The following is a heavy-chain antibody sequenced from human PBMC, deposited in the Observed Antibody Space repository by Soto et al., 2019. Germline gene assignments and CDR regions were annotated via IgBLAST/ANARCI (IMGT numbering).Heavy chain of an antibody. Sequence: GGSLRLSCAASGFTFSSHSMNWVRQAPGKGLECISFISSSGSSIIYADSVRGRFTISRDNAKNSLYLEMNSLRVEDTAVYYCARGPGGGDWLIDYWGQGTLVTVS. V-gene: IGHV3-48*01. CDR2: ISSSGSSI. D-gene: IGHD2-21*01. J-gene: IGHJ4*02. CDR3: ARGPGGGDWLIDY. CDR1: GFTFSSHS.